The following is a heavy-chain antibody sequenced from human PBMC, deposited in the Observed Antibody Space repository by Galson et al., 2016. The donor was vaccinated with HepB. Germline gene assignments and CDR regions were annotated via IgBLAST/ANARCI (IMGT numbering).Heavy chain of an antibody. CDR1: GYTFTSYY. CDR2: INPSGGGT. CDR3: ARDPVYYDFWSGYYPFHLFDP. D-gene: IGHD3-3*01. J-gene: IGHJ5*02. Sequence: SVKVSCKASGYTFTSYYIHWVRQAPGQGLEWMGIINPSGGGTSYAQRFQGRVTMTRDTSASTVYMGLSSLRSEDTAVYYCARDPVYYDFWSGYYPFHLFDPWGQGTLVTVSS. V-gene: IGHV1-46*01.